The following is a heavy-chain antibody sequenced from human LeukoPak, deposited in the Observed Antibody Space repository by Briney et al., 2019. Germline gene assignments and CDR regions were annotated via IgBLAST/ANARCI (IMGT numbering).Heavy chain of an antibody. Sequence: PGGSLRLSCAASGFTFSSYSMNWVHQAPGKGLEWVSSISSSSSYIYYADSVKGRFTISRDNAKNSLYLQMNSLRAEDTAVYYCARDGAGFWSGYCTNTIDYWGQGTLVTVSS. D-gene: IGHD3-3*01. J-gene: IGHJ4*02. CDR1: GFTFSSYS. CDR2: ISSSSSYI. CDR3: ARDGAGFWSGYCTNTIDY. V-gene: IGHV3-21*01.